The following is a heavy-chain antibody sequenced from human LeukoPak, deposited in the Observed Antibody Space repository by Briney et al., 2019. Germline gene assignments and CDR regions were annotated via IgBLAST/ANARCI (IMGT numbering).Heavy chain of an antibody. V-gene: IGHV4-59*08. Sequence: PSETLSPTCTVSGGSINNFYWSWIRQAPRKGLEWIGFIYHSGSTNYNPSPKSRLTISVDTSKIQFSLKLSSVPAADTAVYFCARHRSGIASALDSWGQGTLVSVSS. CDR1: GGSINNFY. J-gene: IGHJ4*02. CDR3: ARHRSGIASALDS. CDR2: IYHSGST. D-gene: IGHD6-13*01.